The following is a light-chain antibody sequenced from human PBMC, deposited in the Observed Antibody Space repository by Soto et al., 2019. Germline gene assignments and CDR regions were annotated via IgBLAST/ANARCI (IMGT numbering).Light chain of an antibody. CDR3: QHRSNWLA. CDR1: QSVSSD. Sequence: EIVLTQSPATLSLSPGEKATPSCRASQSVSSDLSWYQQKPGQAPRLLIYDASNRATGIPARFSGSGSGTDFTLTIPSLEPEDFSVYYCQHRSNWLAFGGGTKVDIK. V-gene: IGKV3-11*01. CDR2: DAS. J-gene: IGKJ4*01.